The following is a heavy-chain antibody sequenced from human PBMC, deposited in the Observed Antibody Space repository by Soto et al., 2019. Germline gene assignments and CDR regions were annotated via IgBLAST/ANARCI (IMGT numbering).Heavy chain of an antibody. V-gene: IGHV3-23*01. D-gene: IGHD1-1*01. CDR2: ISSSGGGT. Sequence: GGSLRLSCEASGFTFSSCSMSWVRQAPGKGLEWVASISSSGGGTYYADSVKGRFTISRDNSKNTLFLQMNGLRAEDTALYYYAKYGETTRMGPEYWGQGTLVTVSS. CDR1: GFTFSSCS. CDR3: AKYGETTRMGPEY. J-gene: IGHJ4*01.